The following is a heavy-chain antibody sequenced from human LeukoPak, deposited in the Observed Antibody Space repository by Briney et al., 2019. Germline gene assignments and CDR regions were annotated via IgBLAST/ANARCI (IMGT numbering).Heavy chain of an antibody. Sequence: GGSLRLSCAASGFTFSSYEMNWVRQAPGKGLEWVSYISSSGSTIYYADSVKGRFTISRDNAKNSLYLQMNSLRAEDTAVYYCARDLRSVVLAANGAYYYYGMDVWGQGTTVTVSS. J-gene: IGHJ6*02. V-gene: IGHV3-48*03. D-gene: IGHD2-2*01. CDR3: ARDLRSVVLAANGAYYYYGMDV. CDR2: ISSSGSTI. CDR1: GFTFSSYE.